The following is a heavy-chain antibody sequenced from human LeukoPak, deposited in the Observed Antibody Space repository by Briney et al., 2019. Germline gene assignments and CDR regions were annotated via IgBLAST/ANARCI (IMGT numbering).Heavy chain of an antibody. CDR3: AKAPSGYSKNCCFDY. CDR2: ISYDGSNK. J-gene: IGHJ4*02. Sequence: PGGSLRLSCAASGFTFSSYGMHWVRQAPGKGLEWVAVISYDGSNKYYADSVKGRFTISRDNSKNTLYLQMNSLRAEDTAVYFCAKAPSGYSKNCCFDYWGQGTLVTVSS. D-gene: IGHD4-11*01. V-gene: IGHV3-30*18. CDR1: GFTFSSYG.